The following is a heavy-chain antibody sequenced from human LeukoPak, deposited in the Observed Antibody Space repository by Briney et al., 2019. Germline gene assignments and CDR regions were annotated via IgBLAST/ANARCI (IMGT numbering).Heavy chain of an antibody. CDR2: ISSSSNTI. J-gene: IGHJ3*02. V-gene: IGHV3-48*02. D-gene: IGHD5-18*01. Sequence: GGSLRLSCAASGFTFSSYGMNWVRQAPGKGLEWVSYISSSSNTIYYADSVKGRFTISRDNAKNSLYLQMNSLRDEDTAVYYCAKDLSLGAMVATFHIWGQGTMVTVSS. CDR3: AKDLSLGAMVATFHI. CDR1: GFTFSSYG.